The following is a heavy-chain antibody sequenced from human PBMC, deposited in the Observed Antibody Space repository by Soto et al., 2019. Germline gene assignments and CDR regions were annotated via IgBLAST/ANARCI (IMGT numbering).Heavy chain of an antibody. CDR2: INPLSGIS. D-gene: IGHD2-2*01. CDR1: GGTFVRHV. J-gene: IGHJ4*02. V-gene: IGHV1-69*09. CDR3: ATPACAATWCSPSHNLDH. Sequence: QVQLVQSGAEVKKPESSVTVSCKTSGGTFVRHVISWVRQAPGQGPEWMGKINPLSGISNYAQKFQDRVTFTADTDSSTAYMEPSSLRSDDTAVYYCATPACAATWCSPSHNLDHWGQGTLVTVSS.